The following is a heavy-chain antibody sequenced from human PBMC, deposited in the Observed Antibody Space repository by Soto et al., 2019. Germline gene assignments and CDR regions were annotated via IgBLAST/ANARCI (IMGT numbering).Heavy chain of an antibody. CDR2: ISSSSSYT. Sequence: QVQLVESGGGLVKPGGSLRLSCAASGFTFSDYYMSWIRQAPGKGLEWVSYISSSSSYTNYADSVKGRFTISRDNAKNSLYLQMNSLRAEDTAVYYCARGMTTVVTPGMRPSDAFDIWGQGTMVTVSS. D-gene: IGHD4-17*01. J-gene: IGHJ3*02. CDR1: GFTFSDYY. CDR3: ARGMTTVVTPGMRPSDAFDI. V-gene: IGHV3-11*06.